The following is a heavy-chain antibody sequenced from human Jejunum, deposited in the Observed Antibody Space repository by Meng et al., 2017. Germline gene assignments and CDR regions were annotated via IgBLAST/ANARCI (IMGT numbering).Heavy chain of an antibody. CDR2: INDNGST. CDR3: ARGNEYSNYGADF. Sequence: QVKLQRWGAGLLKPSETLSLTCAVYGGSISDYYWTWIRQPPGKGLEWIGEINDNGSTNYTPSLKSRVTISVDTSKSQFYLRVSSVTAADTAVYYCARGNEYSNYGADFWGQGTLVTVSS. D-gene: IGHD4-11*01. V-gene: IGHV4-34*01. J-gene: IGHJ4*02. CDR1: GGSISDYY.